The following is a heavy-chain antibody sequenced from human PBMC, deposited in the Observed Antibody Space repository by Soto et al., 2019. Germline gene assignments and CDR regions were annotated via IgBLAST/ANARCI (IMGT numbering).Heavy chain of an antibody. J-gene: IGHJ4*02. CDR2: TYYRSKWYS. V-gene: IGHV6-1*01. CDR3: ARGSYYSGWG. D-gene: IGHD6-19*01. Sequence: SQTLSLTCAISGDSVSSTSAAWSWIRQSPSRGLEWLGRTYYRSKWYSDYAVSVKSRITINPDTSKNQFSLQLNSVTPEDTAVYYCARGSYYSGWGWGQVTLVTVYS. CDR1: GDSVSSTSAA.